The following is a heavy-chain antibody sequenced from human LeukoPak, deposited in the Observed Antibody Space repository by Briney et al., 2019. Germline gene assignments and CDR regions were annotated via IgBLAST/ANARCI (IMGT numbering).Heavy chain of an antibody. CDR3: ARQPTYSSGWIFDY. J-gene: IGHJ4*02. V-gene: IGHV4-39*07. CDR1: GGSISSSSYY. D-gene: IGHD6-19*01. Sequence: PSETLSLTCTVSGGSISSSSYYWGWIRQPPGKGLEWIGSIYYSGSTYYNPSLKSRVTISVDTSKNQFSLKLSSVTAADTAVYYCARQPTYSSGWIFDYWGQGTLVTVS. CDR2: IYYSGST.